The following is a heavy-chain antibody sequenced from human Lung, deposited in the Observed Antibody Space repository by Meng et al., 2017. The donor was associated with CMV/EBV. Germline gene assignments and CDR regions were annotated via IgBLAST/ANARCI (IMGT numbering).Heavy chain of an antibody. CDR2: ISYDGSSK. J-gene: IGHJ4*01. CDR3: ARDRGRFLEWLFPDY. CDR1: GFTFSSYA. D-gene: IGHD3-3*01. Sequence: SXKISXAASGFTFSSYAMHWVRQAPGKGLEWVAVISYDGSSKYYADSVKGRFTISRDNSKNTLYLQMNSLRAEDTAVYYCARDRGRFLEWLFPDYWGHGTXVTVSS. V-gene: IGHV3-30*04.